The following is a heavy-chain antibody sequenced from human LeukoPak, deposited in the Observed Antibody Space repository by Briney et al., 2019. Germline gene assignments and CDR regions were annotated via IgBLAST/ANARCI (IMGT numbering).Heavy chain of an antibody. V-gene: IGHV4-39*01. CDR1: GGSVSSSSYY. D-gene: IGHD2-15*01. CDR3: ARRYGSGSAFDY. CDR2: FYYSGST. J-gene: IGHJ4*02. Sequence: PSETLSLTCTVSGGSVSSSSYYWGWIRQPPGKGLEWIGSFYYSGSTYYNPSLKSRVTISVDTSKNQFSLKLSSVTAADTAVYYCARRYGSGSAFDYWGQGTLVTVSS.